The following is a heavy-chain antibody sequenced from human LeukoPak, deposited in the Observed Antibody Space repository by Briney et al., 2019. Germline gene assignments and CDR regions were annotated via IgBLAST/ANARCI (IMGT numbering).Heavy chain of an antibody. CDR3: TTDRGALTS. CDR1: GFTFNDAG. CDR2: IQSKTDGGTP. J-gene: IGHJ5*02. V-gene: IGHV3-15*01. D-gene: IGHD3-10*01. Sequence: GGSLRLSCAASGFTFNDAGMSWVRQAPGKGLEWVGRIQSKTDGGTPDYAAPVKGRFTISRDDSTNTLYLQMNSLKTEDTALYYCTTDRGALTSWGQGTLVTVSS.